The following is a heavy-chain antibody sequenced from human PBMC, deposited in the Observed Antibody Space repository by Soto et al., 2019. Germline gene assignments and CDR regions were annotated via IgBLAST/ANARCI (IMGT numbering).Heavy chain of an antibody. CDR3: AASPSFWQNYYYGAMDV. Sequence: SVTVSCATPVFTFPTSARHCVRQARGQRLEWIGWIVVGSDNTNYAQKFQERVTITRDLSTNTIYMDLSGLRSEDTAVYYCAASPSFWQNYYYGAMDVWGQGTTVTVSS. CDR2: IVVGSDNT. J-gene: IGHJ6*02. V-gene: IGHV1-58*02. CDR1: VFTFPTSA.